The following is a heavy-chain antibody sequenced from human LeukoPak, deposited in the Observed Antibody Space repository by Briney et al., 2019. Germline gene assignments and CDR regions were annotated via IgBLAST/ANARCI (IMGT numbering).Heavy chain of an antibody. Sequence: SGPTLVNPTQTLTLTCTFSGFSLSTSGVGVGWIRQPPGKALEWLALIYWNDDKHYSPSLTSRLTITKDTSKNQVVLTMTNMDPVDTATYYCAHSHPYSNYVFGTRFDYWGQGTLVTVSS. J-gene: IGHJ4*02. CDR2: IYWNDDK. CDR3: AHSHPYSNYVFGTRFDY. V-gene: IGHV2-5*01. D-gene: IGHD4-11*01. CDR1: GFSLSTSGVG.